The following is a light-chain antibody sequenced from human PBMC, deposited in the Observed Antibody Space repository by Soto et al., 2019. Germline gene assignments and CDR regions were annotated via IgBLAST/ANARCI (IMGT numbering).Light chain of an antibody. J-gene: IGKJ5*01. V-gene: IGKV3-11*01. Sequence: EIGLTLSPAALSLSPGERATLSCRAIQSVSTYLAWYRQRPGQAPRLLIYDASYRATDIPPRFSGSGSGTDFTRTISSLEPEDFAVYYCQQRRSWPPTITFGQGTRLEIK. CDR1: QSVSTY. CDR3: QQRRSWPPTIT. CDR2: DAS.